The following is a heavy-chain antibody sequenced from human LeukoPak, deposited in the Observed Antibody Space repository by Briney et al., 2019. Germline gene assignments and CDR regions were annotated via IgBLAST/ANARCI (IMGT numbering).Heavy chain of an antibody. CDR1: GFTFSSYS. D-gene: IGHD4-17*01. Sequence: GGSLRLSCAASGFTFSSYSMNWVRQAPGKGLEWVSSISSSSSYIYYADSVKGRFTISRDNAKNSLYLQMNSLRAEDTAVYYCTRDRNYGDSYYYYYMDVWGKGTTVTVSS. CDR2: ISSSSSYI. CDR3: TRDRNYGDSYYYYYMDV. V-gene: IGHV3-21*01. J-gene: IGHJ6*03.